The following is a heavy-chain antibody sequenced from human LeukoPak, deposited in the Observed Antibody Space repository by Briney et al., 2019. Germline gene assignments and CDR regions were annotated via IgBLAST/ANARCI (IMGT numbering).Heavy chain of an antibody. Sequence: GALRLSCAASGFTFSSYAMSWVRQAPGKGLEWVAVIWYDGSNKYYADSVKGRFTISRDNSKNTLYLQMNSLRAEDTAVYYCARDVSYSSSWYVYWGQGTLVTVSS. V-gene: IGHV3-33*08. J-gene: IGHJ4*02. D-gene: IGHD6-13*01. CDR1: GFTFSSYA. CDR2: IWYDGSNK. CDR3: ARDVSYSSSWYVY.